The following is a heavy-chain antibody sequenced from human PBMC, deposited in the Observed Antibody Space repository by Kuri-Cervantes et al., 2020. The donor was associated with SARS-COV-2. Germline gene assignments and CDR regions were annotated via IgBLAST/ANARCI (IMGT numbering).Heavy chain of an antibody. CDR3: ARHTTIGSTVTHFDC. CDR1: GGSISSYY. CDR2: IYYSGST. V-gene: IGHV4-39*01. D-gene: IGHD5/OR15-5a*01. Sequence: SETLSLTCTVSGGSISSYYWGWIRQPPGKGLEWIGSIYYSGSTYYNPSLKSRVTISVDTSKNQFSLKLSSVAAADTAVYYCARHTTIGSTVTHFDCWGQGTLVTVSS. J-gene: IGHJ4*02.